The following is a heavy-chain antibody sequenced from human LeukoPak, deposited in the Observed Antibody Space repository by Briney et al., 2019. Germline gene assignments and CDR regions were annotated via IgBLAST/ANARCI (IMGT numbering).Heavy chain of an antibody. CDR1: GGSFSGYY. CDR3: ARGAGSLFDY. CDR2: INHSGST. J-gene: IGHJ4*02. Sequence: KPSETLSLTCSVYGGSFSGYYWSWIRQPPGKGLEWIREINHSGSTNYNPSLKSRVTISVDTSKNQFSLKLSSVTAADTAVYYCARGAGSLFDYWGQGTLVTVSS. D-gene: IGHD6-6*01. V-gene: IGHV4-34*01.